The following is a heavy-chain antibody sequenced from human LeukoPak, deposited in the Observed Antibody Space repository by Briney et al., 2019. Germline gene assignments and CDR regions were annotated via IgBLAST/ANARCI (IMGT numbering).Heavy chain of an antibody. CDR3: ARGYTNYGYVFDI. CDR2: FYSFGST. Sequence: GGSLRLSCAASGFSVSSKYISWVRQAPGKGLEWVSVFYSFGSTYYADSVKGRFTISTDNSKNTLYLQMNSLRAEDTAVYYCARGYTNYGYVFDIWGQGTMVTVSS. J-gene: IGHJ3*02. CDR1: GFSVSSKY. V-gene: IGHV3-66*01. D-gene: IGHD4-11*01.